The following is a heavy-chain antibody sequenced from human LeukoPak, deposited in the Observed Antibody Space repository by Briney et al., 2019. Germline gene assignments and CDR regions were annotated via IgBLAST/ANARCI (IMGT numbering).Heavy chain of an antibody. Sequence: SETLSLTCTVSGGSISSSSYYWSWIRQPAGKGLEWIGRFYSSGTTDYNPSLKSRVTISVDTSKNQFSLKLSSVTAADTAVYYYARRGPRELGALDYWGQGTLVTVSS. CDR1: GGSISSSSYY. V-gene: IGHV4-61*02. J-gene: IGHJ4*02. CDR3: ARRGPRELGALDY. CDR2: FYSSGTT. D-gene: IGHD1-26*01.